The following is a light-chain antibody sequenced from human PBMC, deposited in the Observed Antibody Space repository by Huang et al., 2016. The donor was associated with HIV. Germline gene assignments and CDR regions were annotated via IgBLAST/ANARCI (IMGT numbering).Light chain of an antibody. Sequence: EIMLTQSPATLSVSPGKRATLSCRASQSLGSNLAWYQQKPGQSPRLLIHDASTRATGIPDRFSGSGSWTDFTLTISSLQSEDPAVYFCQQYDNWPQTFGQGTKVEIK. CDR1: QSLGSN. J-gene: IGKJ1*01. V-gene: IGKV3-15*01. CDR3: QQYDNWPQT. CDR2: DAS.